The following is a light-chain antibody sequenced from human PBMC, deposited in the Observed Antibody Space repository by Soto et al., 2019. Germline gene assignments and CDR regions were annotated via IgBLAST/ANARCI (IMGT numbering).Light chain of an antibody. Sequence: PATLSLSPGERATLSCRASQSVSSYLAWYQQKPGQAPRLLIYDASNRATGIPSRFSGSGSGTEFTLTISSLQPDDFATYYCQHYNSYSEAFGQGTKVDIK. CDR2: DAS. CDR1: QSVSSY. V-gene: IGKV3-11*01. J-gene: IGKJ1*01. CDR3: QHYNSYSEA.